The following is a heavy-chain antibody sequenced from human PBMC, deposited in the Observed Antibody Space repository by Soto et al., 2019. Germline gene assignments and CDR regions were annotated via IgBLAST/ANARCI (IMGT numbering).Heavy chain of an antibody. CDR1: GGSISVYY. CDR3: ARGVGSSPPRY. D-gene: IGHD1-26*01. J-gene: IGHJ4*02. Sequence: SETLSLTCTISGGSISVYYWSWVRQPPGHELEWIGYIYASGSPYYNPSPRSRVTISADTSKNQISLKLTSPTAADTAVYYCARGVGSSPPRYWGRGTLVTVSS. V-gene: IGHV4-59*01. CDR2: IYASGSP.